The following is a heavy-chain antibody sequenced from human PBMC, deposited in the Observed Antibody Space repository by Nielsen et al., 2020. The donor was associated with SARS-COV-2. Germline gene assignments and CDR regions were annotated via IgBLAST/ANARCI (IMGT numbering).Heavy chain of an antibody. V-gene: IGHV1-69*06. Sequence: SVKVSCKASGGTFSNYAINWVRQAPGQGLEWMGGIIPLFGTANYAQKFQGRVTVAADKSTSTAYMELGSLRYDDTAVYYCASRHRSGWYFFDSWGQGTLVTVSS. D-gene: IGHD6-19*01. CDR2: IIPLFGTA. CDR1: GGTFSNYA. CDR3: ASRHRSGWYFFDS. J-gene: IGHJ4*02.